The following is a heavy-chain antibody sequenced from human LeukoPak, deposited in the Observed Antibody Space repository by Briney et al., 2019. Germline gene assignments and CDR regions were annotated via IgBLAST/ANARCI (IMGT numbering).Heavy chain of an antibody. V-gene: IGHV4-61*05. J-gene: IGHJ5*02. Sequence: SETLSLTCTVPGGSISSSSYYWGWIRQPPGKGLEWIRYIYYSGSTNYNPSLKSRVTISVDTSKNQFSLKLSSVTAADTAVYYCARAGRQDYSTFDPWGQGTLVTVSS. CDR1: GGSISSSSYY. CDR3: ARAGRQDYSTFDP. D-gene: IGHD3-10*01. CDR2: IYYSGST.